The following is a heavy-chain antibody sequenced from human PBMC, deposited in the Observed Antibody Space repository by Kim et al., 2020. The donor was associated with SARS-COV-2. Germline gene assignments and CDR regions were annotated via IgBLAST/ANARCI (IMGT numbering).Heavy chain of an antibody. D-gene: IGHD6-6*01. CDR1: GGSISSSSYY. Sequence: SETLSLTCTVSGGSISSSSYYWGWIRQPPGKGLEWIGSIYYSGSTYYNPSLKSRVTISVDTSKNQFSLKLSSVTAADTAVYYCARQRIAARHSSDYWGQGTLVTVSS. J-gene: IGHJ4*02. V-gene: IGHV4-39*01. CDR3: ARQRIAARHSSDY. CDR2: IYYSGST.